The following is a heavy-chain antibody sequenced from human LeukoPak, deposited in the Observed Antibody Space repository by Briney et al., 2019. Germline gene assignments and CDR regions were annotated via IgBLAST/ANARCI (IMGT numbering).Heavy chain of an antibody. Sequence: SETLSLTCTVSGDSMSSFYWSWVRQPPREGLEWIGYIYSSGSTNYNPSLKSRVTISVDTSRRQFSLKLSSVTAADTAVYYCARSVTGANNWFDPWGQGTLVTVSS. CDR2: IYSSGST. J-gene: IGHJ5*02. CDR3: ARSVTGANNWFDP. CDR1: GDSMSSFY. V-gene: IGHV4-4*09. D-gene: IGHD1-20*01.